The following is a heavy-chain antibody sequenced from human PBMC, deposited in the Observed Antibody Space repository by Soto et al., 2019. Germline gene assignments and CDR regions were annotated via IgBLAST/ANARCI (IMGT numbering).Heavy chain of an antibody. V-gene: IGHV3-53*01. Sequence: GGSLRLSCAASGFTVNSNCMSWVRQAPGKGPEWISVIYSGDATDYADSVKGRFSISRDNSKNTLYPQMNSLRAEDTAVYYCARGQESDHAYFDYWGQGTLVTVSS. CDR3: ARGQESDHAYFDY. CDR1: GFTVNSNC. CDR2: IYSGDAT. J-gene: IGHJ4*02.